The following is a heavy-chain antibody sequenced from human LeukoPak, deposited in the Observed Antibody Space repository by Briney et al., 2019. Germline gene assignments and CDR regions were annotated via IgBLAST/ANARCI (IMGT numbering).Heavy chain of an antibody. V-gene: IGHV1-18*04. Sequence: ASVKVSCKASGYTFTGYYMHWVRQAPGQGLEWVGWISAYNGNTNYAQKLQGRVTMTTDTSTSTAYMELRSLRSDDTAVYYCAGYYGSGSYWGQGTLVTVSS. CDR3: AGYYGSGSY. CDR1: GYTFTGYY. CDR2: ISAYNGNT. D-gene: IGHD3-10*01. J-gene: IGHJ4*02.